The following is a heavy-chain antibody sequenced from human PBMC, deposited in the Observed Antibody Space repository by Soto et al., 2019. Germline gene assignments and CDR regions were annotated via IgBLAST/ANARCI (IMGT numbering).Heavy chain of an antibody. CDR3: ANGYSSSWYYYYGMDV. CDR2: IYYSGST. J-gene: IGHJ6*02. V-gene: IGHV4-39*01. CDR1: GGSISSSSYY. Sequence: TSETLSLTCTVSGGSISSSSYYWGWIRQPPGKGLEWIGSIYYSGSTYYNPSLKSRVTISVDTSKNQFSLKLSSVTAADTAVYYCANGYSSSWYYYYGMDVWGQGTTVTVSS. D-gene: IGHD6-13*01.